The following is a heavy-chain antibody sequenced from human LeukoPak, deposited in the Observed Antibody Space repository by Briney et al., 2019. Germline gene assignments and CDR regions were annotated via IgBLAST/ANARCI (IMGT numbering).Heavy chain of an antibody. CDR3: ARLPGYYDSSGQALRYFDL. Sequence: SETLSLTCTVSGGSISSYYWSWIRQPPGKGLEWIGYIYYSGSTNYNPSLKSRVTISVDTSKNQFSLKLSSVTAADTAVYYCARLPGYYDSSGQALRYFDLWAVAPWSLSPQ. V-gene: IGHV4-59*08. D-gene: IGHD3-22*01. CDR2: IYYSGST. J-gene: IGHJ2*01. CDR1: GGSISSYY.